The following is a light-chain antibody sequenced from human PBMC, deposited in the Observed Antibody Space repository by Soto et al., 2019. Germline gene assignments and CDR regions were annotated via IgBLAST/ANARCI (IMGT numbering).Light chain of an antibody. CDR1: SSDVGGYNY. V-gene: IGLV2-11*01. CDR3: CSYACSHTLDVV. CDR2: DVS. Sequence: QSALTQPRSVSGSPGQSVTISCTGTSSDVGGYNYVSWYQQHPGKAPKLMIYDVSNRHSGVPDRFSGSKSGNTASLTISELQADDEADYYCCSYACSHTLDVVFGGGTTLTVL. J-gene: IGLJ2*01.